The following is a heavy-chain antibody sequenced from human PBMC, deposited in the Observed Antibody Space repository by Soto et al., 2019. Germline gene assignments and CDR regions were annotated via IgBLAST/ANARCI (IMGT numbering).Heavy chain of an antibody. CDR2: FYYSGST. J-gene: IGHJ4*02. CDR1: SGSISSTSDY. D-gene: IGHD6-19*01. CDR3: ARQVVDGTVAGTGSFDY. Sequence: SDTLSITCTVSSGSISSTSDYGVLIRHPPWKGLEWIGSFYYSGSTYYNPSLKSRVTISVDTSENQFSLKLSSVTAADTAVYYCARQVVDGTVAGTGSFDYWGQGTLVTVS. V-gene: IGHV4-39*01.